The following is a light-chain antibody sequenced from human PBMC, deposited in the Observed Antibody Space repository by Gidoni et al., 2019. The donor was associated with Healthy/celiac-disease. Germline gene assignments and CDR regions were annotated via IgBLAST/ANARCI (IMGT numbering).Light chain of an antibody. Sequence: EIVMTQSPATLSVSPGERATLPCRASQSVSSNLAWYQQKPGQAPRLLIYGASTRATGIPARFSVSGSGTEFTLTISSLQSEDFAVYYCQQYNNWPFTFGPGTKVDIK. CDR2: GAS. J-gene: IGKJ3*01. CDR3: QQYNNWPFT. CDR1: QSVSSN. V-gene: IGKV3D-15*01.